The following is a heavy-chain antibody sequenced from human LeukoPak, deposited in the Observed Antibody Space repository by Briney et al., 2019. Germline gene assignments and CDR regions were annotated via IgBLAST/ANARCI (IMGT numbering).Heavy chain of an antibody. CDR3: VRGGIQVSGIDAFDI. V-gene: IGHV3-13*01. CDR1: GFTFRNYD. J-gene: IGHJ3*02. CDR2: IGIADDT. Sequence: GGSLRLSCAASGFTFRNYDMHWVRQFPGKGLEWVSAIGIADDTHYPDSVKGRFTISIENAKNSLYLQMNSLRDGDTAVYYCVRGGIQVSGIDAFDIWGQGTMVTVSS. D-gene: IGHD5/OR15-5a*01.